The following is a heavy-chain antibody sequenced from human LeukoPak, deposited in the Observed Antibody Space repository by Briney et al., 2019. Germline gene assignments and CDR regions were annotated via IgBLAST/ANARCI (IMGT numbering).Heavy chain of an antibody. J-gene: IGHJ5*02. D-gene: IGHD2-15*01. CDR1: GGSFSGYY. V-gene: IGHV4-34*01. CDR2: INHSGST. Sequence: SETLSLTCAVYGGSFSGYYWSWIRQPPGKGLEWIGGINHSGSTNYNPSLKSRVTISVDTSKNQFSLKLSSVTAADTAVYYCARGEYCSGGSCYYWFDPWAREPWSPSPQ. CDR3: ARGEYCSGGSCYYWFDP.